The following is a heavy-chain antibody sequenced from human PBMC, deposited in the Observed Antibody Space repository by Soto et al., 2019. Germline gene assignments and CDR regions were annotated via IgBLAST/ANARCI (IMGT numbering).Heavy chain of an antibody. CDR3: AREVPRAYCGGDCYFDY. CDR1: GGTFSSYT. Sequence: QVQLVQSGAEVKKPGSSVKVSCKASGGTFSSYTISWVRQAPGQGLEWMGRIIPILGIANYAQKFQGRVTITADNSTSTAYMELSSLRSEDTAVYYCAREVPRAYCGGDCYFDYWGQGTLVTVSS. V-gene: IGHV1-69*08. CDR2: IIPILGIA. J-gene: IGHJ4*02. D-gene: IGHD2-21*02.